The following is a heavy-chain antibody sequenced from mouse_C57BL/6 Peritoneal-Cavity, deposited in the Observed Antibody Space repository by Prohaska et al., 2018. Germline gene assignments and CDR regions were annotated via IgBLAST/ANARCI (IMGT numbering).Heavy chain of an antibody. Sequence: EVKLEESGGGLVQPGGSMKLSCVASGFTFSNYWMNWVRQSPEKGLEWVAQIRLKSDNYAKHYVESVKGRFTISRDDSKSSDYLQMNNLRAEDTGIYYCTKTAYYAMDYWGQGTSVTVSS. CDR3: TKTAYYAMDY. CDR1: GFTFSNYW. D-gene: IGHD4-1*01. J-gene: IGHJ4*01. V-gene: IGHV6-3*01. CDR2: IRLKSDNYAK.